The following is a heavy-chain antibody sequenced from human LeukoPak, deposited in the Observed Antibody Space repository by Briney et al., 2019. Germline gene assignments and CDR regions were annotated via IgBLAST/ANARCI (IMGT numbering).Heavy chain of an antibody. D-gene: IGHD3-22*01. CDR1: GYTSTSYG. J-gene: IGHJ4*02. CDR3: ARAFDYYDSSGYPDYFDY. Sequence: PEASVKVSCKASGYTSTSYGISWVRQAPGQGLEWMGWISAYNGNTNYAQKLQGRVTMTTDTSTSTAYMELRSLRSDDTAVYYCARAFDYYDSSGYPDYFDYWGQGTLVTVSS. CDR2: ISAYNGNT. V-gene: IGHV1-18*01.